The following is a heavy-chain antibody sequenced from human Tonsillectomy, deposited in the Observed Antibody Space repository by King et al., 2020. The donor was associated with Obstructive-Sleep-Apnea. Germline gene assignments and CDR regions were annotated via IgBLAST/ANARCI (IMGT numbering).Heavy chain of an antibody. D-gene: IGHD5-12*01. V-gene: IGHV1-46*03. CDR2: INPSGGST. CDR3: ARVLRKRIVATNYGMDV. J-gene: IGHJ6*02. Sequence: QLVQSGAEVKKPGAAVKVSCKASGYTFTSYYMHWVRQAPGQGLEWMGIINPSGGSTSYAQEFQGRVTMTRDTSPSTVYMELSGLRSEDTAVYYWARVLRKRIVATNYGMDVWGQGTTVTVSS. CDR1: GYTFTSYY.